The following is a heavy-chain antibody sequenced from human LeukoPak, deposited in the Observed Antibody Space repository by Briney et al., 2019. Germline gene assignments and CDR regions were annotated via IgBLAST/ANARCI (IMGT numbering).Heavy chain of an antibody. Sequence: GSLRLSCAASGFTVSSNYMSWVRQAPGKGLEWVSVFYGGGRTYYADSVKGRFTISRDNFKNTLYLQMNSVRPEDTAVYYCARAGWLRFTTTEELDLDVWGQGTTVTVSS. CDR2: FYGGGRT. CDR3: ARAGWLRFTTTEELDLDV. V-gene: IGHV3-53*01. J-gene: IGHJ6*02. CDR1: GFTVSSNY. D-gene: IGHD5-12*01.